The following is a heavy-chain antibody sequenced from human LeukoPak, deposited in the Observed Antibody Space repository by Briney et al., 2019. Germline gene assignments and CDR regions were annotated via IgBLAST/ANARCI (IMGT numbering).Heavy chain of an antibody. D-gene: IGHD3-3*01. CDR3: AKGNTDYDFWSGPTYNWFDP. V-gene: IGHV3-23*01. Sequence: PGGSLRLSCAASGFTFSSYAMSRVRQAPGKGLEWVSAISGSGGSTYYADSVKGRFTISRDNSKNTLYLQMNSLRAEDTAVYYCAKGNTDYDFWSGPTYNWFDPWGQGTLVTVSS. J-gene: IGHJ5*02. CDR1: GFTFSSYA. CDR2: ISGSGGST.